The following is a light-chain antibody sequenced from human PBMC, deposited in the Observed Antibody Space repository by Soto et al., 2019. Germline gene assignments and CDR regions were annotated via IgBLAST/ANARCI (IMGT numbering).Light chain of an antibody. CDR1: LSNIGSGYE. Sequence: QSVLTQPPSVSGAPGQRVTISSTGGLSNIGSGYEVNWYQQLPGTAPKLLISGNTNRPSGVPDRFSGSRSGSSASLAITGLQAEDEADYFCQSYDSILHVVFGGGTKLTVL. J-gene: IGLJ2*01. CDR2: GNT. CDR3: QSYDSILHVV. V-gene: IGLV1-40*01.